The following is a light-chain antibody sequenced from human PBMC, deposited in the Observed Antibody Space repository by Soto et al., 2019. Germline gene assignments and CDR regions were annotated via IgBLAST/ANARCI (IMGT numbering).Light chain of an antibody. CDR1: QSVSSY. V-gene: IGKV3-11*01. Sequence: EIVLTQSPATLSLSPGERATLSCRASQSVSSYLAWYQQKPGQAPRLLIYDASNMATGIPARFSGSGSGTAFTLTISSLEPEDFAVYYCQHRSNWPPYTFGQGTKLQIK. CDR3: QHRSNWPPYT. CDR2: DAS. J-gene: IGKJ2*01.